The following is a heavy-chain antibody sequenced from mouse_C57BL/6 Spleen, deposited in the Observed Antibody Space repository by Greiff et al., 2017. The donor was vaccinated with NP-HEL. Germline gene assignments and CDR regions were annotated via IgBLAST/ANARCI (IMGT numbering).Heavy chain of an antibody. CDR2: INPSTGGT. CDR1: GYSFTGYY. D-gene: IGHD1-1*01. V-gene: IGHV1-42*01. Sequence: VQLQQSGPELVKPGASVKISCKASGYSFTGYYMNWVKQSPEKSLEWIGEINPSTGGTTYNQKFKATATLTVDKSSSTAYMQLKSLTSEDSAVYYCARSAHYYGSSYYDYWGKGTTLTVSS. J-gene: IGHJ2*01. CDR3: ARSAHYYGSSYYDY.